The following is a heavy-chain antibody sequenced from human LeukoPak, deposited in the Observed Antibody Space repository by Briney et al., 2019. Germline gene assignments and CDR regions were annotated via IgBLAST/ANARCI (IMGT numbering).Heavy chain of an antibody. V-gene: IGHV4-59*01. CDR2: IYYSGST. J-gene: IGHJ4*02. D-gene: IGHD6-13*01. Sequence: PSETLSLTCTVSGGSISSYYWSWIRQPPGKGLEWIGYIYYSGSTNYNPSLKSRVTISVDTSKNQFSLKLSSVTAADTAVYYCARFQQLVGWDYWGQGTLVTVSS. CDR1: GGSISSYY. CDR3: ARFQQLVGWDY.